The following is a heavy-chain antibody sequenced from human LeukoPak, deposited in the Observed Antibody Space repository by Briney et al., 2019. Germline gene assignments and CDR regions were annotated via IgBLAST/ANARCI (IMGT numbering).Heavy chain of an antibody. J-gene: IGHJ4*02. Sequence: GGSLRLSCAASGFTVSDYSMSWVRQAPGKGLEWVSAISGSGSYTDYADSVKGRFTISKDNSKNTLYMRMSSLRAEDTAVYYCAKVSPVGATIADFDYWGQGTLVTVSS. D-gene: IGHD1-26*01. CDR1: GFTVSDYS. V-gene: IGHV3-23*01. CDR2: ISGSGSYT. CDR3: AKVSPVGATIADFDY.